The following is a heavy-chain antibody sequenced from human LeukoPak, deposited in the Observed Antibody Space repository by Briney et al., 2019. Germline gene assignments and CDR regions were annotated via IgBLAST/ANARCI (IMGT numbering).Heavy chain of an antibody. V-gene: IGHV1-2*02. D-gene: IGHD2-2*01. J-gene: IGHJ4*02. CDR2: INPNSGGT. CDR1: GYTFTGYY. CDR3: AREQAVVVPAATNYDDY. Sequence: GASVKVSCKASGYTFTGYYMHWVRQAPGQGLEWMGWINPNSGGTNYAQKFQGRVTMTRDTSISTAYMELSRLRSDDTAVYYCAREQAVVVPAATNYDDYWGQGTLVTVSS.